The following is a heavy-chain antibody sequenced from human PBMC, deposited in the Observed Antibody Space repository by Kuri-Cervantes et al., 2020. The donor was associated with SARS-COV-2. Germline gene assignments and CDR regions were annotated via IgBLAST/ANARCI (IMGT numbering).Heavy chain of an antibody. D-gene: IGHD2-2*02. CDR1: GFTFSSYA. Sequence: GESLKISCSASGFTFSSYAMLWVRQAPGNGLEYVSAISSNGGSTYYADSVKGRFTISRDNSKNTLYLQMSSLRAEDTAVYYCVKGYCSSTSCYRGGYWGQGTLVTVSS. CDR2: ISSNGGST. CDR3: VKGYCSSTSCYRGGY. J-gene: IGHJ4*02. V-gene: IGHV3-64D*08.